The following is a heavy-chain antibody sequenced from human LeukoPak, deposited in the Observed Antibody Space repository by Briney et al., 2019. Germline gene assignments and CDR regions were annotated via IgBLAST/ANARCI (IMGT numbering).Heavy chain of an antibody. D-gene: IGHD3-10*01. J-gene: IGHJ5*02. Sequence: APVNVSCMGSGYTFTSYGISWVRQAPGQGLEWMGWSSAYNGNTNYAQKLQGRVTMTPDTSTSTAYMELRSLRSDDTAVYYRARELRGVIGLSHWFDPWGQGTLVTVSS. V-gene: IGHV1-18*04. CDR2: SSAYNGNT. CDR1: GYTFTSYG. CDR3: ARELRGVIGLSHWFDP.